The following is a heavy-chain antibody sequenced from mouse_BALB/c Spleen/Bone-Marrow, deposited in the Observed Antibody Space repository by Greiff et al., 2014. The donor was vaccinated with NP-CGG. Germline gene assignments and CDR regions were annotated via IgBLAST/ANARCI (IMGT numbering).Heavy chain of an antibody. CDR1: GYVFTNYL. J-gene: IGHJ2*01. V-gene: IGHV1-54*03. CDR3: ARGHYYVNDYPFDY. D-gene: IGHD1-2*01. CDR2: INPGSGDT. Sequence: QVQLQQPGAELVRPGTSVKVSCKASGYVFTNYLIEWVKQRPGQGLEWIGVINPGSGDTNYNEKFKGKATLTADKSSSTAYMQRSSLTSDDSAVYFCARGHYYVNDYPFDYWGQGTTLTVSS.